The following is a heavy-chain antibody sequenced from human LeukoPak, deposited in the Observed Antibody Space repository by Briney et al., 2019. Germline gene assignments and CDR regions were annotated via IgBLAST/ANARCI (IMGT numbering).Heavy chain of an antibody. Sequence: PGGSLRLSCAASGFTFSSYSMNWVRQAPGKGLEWVSSISSSSSYIYYADSVKGRFTISRDNAKNSLYLQMNSLRAEDTAVYYCARALSTDNYYYGMDVWGQGTTVTVSS. J-gene: IGHJ6*02. CDR3: ARALSTDNYYYGMDV. CDR2: ISSSSSYI. CDR1: GFTFSSYS. D-gene: IGHD4-17*01. V-gene: IGHV3-21*01.